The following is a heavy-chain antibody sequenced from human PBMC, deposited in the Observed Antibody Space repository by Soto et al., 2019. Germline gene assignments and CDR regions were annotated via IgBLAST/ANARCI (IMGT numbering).Heavy chain of an antibody. CDR2: INPNSGGT. CDR3: ARTQTAASQYYGMDV. CDR1: GYTFTGYY. J-gene: IGHJ6*02. Sequence: ASVKVYCKASGYTFTGYYMHWVRQAPGQGLEWMGWINPNSGGTNYAQKFQGWVTMTRDTSISTAYMELSRLRSDDTAVYYCARTQTAASQYYGMDVWGQGTTVTVSS. V-gene: IGHV1-2*04. D-gene: IGHD6-13*01.